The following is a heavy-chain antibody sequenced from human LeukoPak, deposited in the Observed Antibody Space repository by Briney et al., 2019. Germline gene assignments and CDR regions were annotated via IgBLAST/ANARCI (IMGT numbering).Heavy chain of an antibody. J-gene: IGHJ3*02. Sequence: SETLSLTCTVSSGSINSGSHYWNWIRQPAGKGPEWIGRLYTSGITTYNPSVKSRVSISVDTSKNQFSLELTSVTAADAAMYYCARGKSIEMVPFGIFDIWGHGTLVTVSS. CDR3: ARGKSIEMVPFGIFDI. CDR1: SGSINSGSHY. CDR2: LYTSGIT. D-gene: IGHD2-8*01. V-gene: IGHV4-61*02.